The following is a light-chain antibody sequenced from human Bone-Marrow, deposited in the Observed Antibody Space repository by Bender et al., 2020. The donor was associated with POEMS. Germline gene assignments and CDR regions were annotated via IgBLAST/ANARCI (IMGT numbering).Light chain of an antibody. J-gene: IGLJ3*02. CDR3: CAYAGTWV. CDR1: SSDVGSYNL. CDR2: EGN. V-gene: IGLV2-23*01. Sequence: QSALTQPASVSGSPGQSITISCTGTSSDVGSYNLVSWYQQHPGKAPKLMIYEGNKRPSGVSNRFSGSKSGNTASLTISELQAEDEADYYCCAYAGTWVFGGGTKLTVL.